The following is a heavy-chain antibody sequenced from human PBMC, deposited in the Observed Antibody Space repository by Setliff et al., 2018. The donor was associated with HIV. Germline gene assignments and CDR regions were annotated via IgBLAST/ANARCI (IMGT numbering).Heavy chain of an antibody. Sequence: ASVKVSCKASGYTFTSYGISWVRQAPGQGLEWMGWISAYNGNTNYAQKPQGRVTITTDTSTSTAYMELRSLRSDDTAVYYCASEPIVDTAMVTEIWGQGTRVTVSS. CDR1: GYTFTSYG. CDR3: ASEPIVDTAMVTEI. V-gene: IGHV1-18*01. D-gene: IGHD5-18*01. CDR2: ISAYNGNT. J-gene: IGHJ4*02.